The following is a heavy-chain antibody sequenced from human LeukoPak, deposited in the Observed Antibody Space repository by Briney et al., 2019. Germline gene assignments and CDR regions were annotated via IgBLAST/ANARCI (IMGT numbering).Heavy chain of an antibody. Sequence: GGSLRLSCAASGFTFTNYAMTWVRQAPGTGLEWVSSISASGVMTYYADSVKGRFTVSRDTSKNSLYLQMSSLTAADTAVYYCAKDRSIGTYYTFDHWGQGTLVTVSS. CDR1: GFTFTNYA. V-gene: IGHV3-23*01. CDR2: ISASGVMT. CDR3: AKDRSIGTYYTFDH. D-gene: IGHD1-26*01. J-gene: IGHJ4*02.